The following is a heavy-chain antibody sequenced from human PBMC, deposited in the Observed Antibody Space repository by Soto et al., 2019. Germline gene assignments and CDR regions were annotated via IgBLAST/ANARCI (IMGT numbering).Heavy chain of an antibody. Sequence: SETLSLTCTVSGGSISSYYWSWIRQPPGKGLEWIGYIYYSGSTNYNPSLKSRVTISVDTSKNQFSLKLSSVTAADTAVYYCARLVWSYGTWFDPWGQGILVT. CDR1: GGSISSYY. CDR2: IYYSGST. J-gene: IGHJ5*02. V-gene: IGHV4-59*08. D-gene: IGHD5-18*01. CDR3: ARLVWSYGTWFDP.